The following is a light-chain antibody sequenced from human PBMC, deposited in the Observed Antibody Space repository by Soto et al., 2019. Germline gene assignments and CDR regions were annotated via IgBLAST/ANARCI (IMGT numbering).Light chain of an antibody. V-gene: IGKV3-20*01. CDR2: GAS. CDR1: QTVTNTY. J-gene: IGKJ4*01. Sequence: EIELTQSPGTLSLSPGERATLSCRASQTVTNTYLAWYQQKSGQAPNFLIYGASNRATGIPDRFSGSGSGTDFTLTISRLEPEDFAVYYCQHYGTLPPTFGGGTKVEV. CDR3: QHYGTLPPT.